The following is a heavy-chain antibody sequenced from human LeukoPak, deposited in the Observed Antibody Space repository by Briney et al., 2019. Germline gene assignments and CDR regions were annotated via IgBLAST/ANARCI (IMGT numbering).Heavy chain of an antibody. Sequence: SQTLSLTCTVSGDSFSSNSAAWNWIRQSPSRGLEGLGRKHYRSKWYNDYAVSVKSRRTINPDTPKNQFSLQLNSVTPEDTAVYYCARGLQSSGYAFDIWGQGTMVTVSS. V-gene: IGHV6-1*01. CDR1: GDSFSSNSAA. D-gene: IGHD6-19*01. J-gene: IGHJ3*02. CDR2: KHYRSKWYN. CDR3: ARGLQSSGYAFDI.